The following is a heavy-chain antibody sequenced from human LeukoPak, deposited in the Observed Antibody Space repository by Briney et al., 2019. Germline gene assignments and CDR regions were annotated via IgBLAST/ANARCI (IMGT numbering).Heavy chain of an antibody. V-gene: IGHV4-39*02. CDR1: GGSIGVSDYY. D-gene: IGHD5-12*01. Sequence: PSETLSLTCSVSGGSIGVSDYYWAWIRQPPGKGLEWIGNIYFTGNTFYNPSLKSRVIISVDTSKSRFSLMLTSVTAADTAVYYCARDGGGYSGYGMDVWGQGTTVTVSS. CDR2: IYFTGNT. J-gene: IGHJ6*02. CDR3: ARDGGGYSGYGMDV.